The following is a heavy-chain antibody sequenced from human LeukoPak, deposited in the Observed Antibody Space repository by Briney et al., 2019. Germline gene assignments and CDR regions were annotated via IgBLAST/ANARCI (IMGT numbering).Heavy chain of an antibody. V-gene: IGHV1-2*06. J-gene: IGHJ5*02. CDR2: INPNSGGT. D-gene: IGHD1-14*01. CDR3: ARDRGKTFDP. Sequence: ASVKVSCKASGYTFTSYDINWVRQAPGQGLEWMGRINPNSGGTNYAQKFQGRVTMTRDTSISTAYMELSRLRSDDTAVYYCARDRGKTFDPWGQGTLVTVSS. CDR1: GYTFTSYD.